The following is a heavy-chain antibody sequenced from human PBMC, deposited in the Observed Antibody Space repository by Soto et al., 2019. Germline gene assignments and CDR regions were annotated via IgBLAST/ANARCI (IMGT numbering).Heavy chain of an antibody. J-gene: IGHJ4*02. CDR1: GFTFSSYA. CDR2: ISGSGGST. Sequence: EVQLLESGGGLVQPGGSLRLSCAASGFTFSSYAMNWVRQAPGKGLEWVSFISGSGGSTYYADSAKGRFTISRDNSNTTLYLQMNSLRAEDTAVYYFASRSSGWYFESWGQGTLVTVSS. CDR3: ASRSSGWYFES. D-gene: IGHD6-19*01. V-gene: IGHV3-23*01.